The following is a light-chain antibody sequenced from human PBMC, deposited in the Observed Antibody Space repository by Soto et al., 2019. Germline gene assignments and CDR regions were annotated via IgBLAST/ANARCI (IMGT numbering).Light chain of an antibody. J-gene: IGLJ1*01. CDR2: DVS. V-gene: IGLV2-11*01. Sequence: QSALTQPRSASGSPGQSITISCTGTSSDVGGYNYVSWYQQHPAKAPKRIIFDVSKRPSGVPDRFSGSKSGNTASLTISGLQAEDEADYYCCSYAGSYTFYVFGIGTKLTVL. CDR3: CSYAGSYTFYV. CDR1: SSDVGGYNY.